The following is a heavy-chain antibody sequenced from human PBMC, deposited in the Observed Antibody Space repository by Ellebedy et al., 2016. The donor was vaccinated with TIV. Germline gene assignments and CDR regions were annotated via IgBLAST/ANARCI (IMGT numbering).Heavy chain of an antibody. CDR2: IVAIFRTV. Sequence: SVKVSCKASGGPFSSNAIGWVRQAPGQGLEWMGGIVAIFRTVNYAQKFQGRITITADEFGSTVYMELSSLRSEDTAVYYCARARGYNGPYYFDFWGQGTLVTVSS. V-gene: IGHV1-69*13. CDR3: ARARGYNGPYYFDF. J-gene: IGHJ4*02. CDR1: GGPFSSNA. D-gene: IGHD5-12*01.